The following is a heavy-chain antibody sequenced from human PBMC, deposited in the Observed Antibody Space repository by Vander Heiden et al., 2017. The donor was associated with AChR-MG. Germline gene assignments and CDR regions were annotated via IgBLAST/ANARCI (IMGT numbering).Heavy chain of an antibody. CDR2: TYYRSKWLK. CDR3: VRRAAGKIDY. D-gene: IGHD6-13*01. Sequence: QVQLQQSGPGLVKPSQTLSLTCAISGDSVSSNSAVWIWIRQSPSRGLEWLGRTYYRSKWLKDDAVSVKSRISINPDTSKNQFSLKMKSVTPEDTAVYYCVRRAAGKIDYWGQGPLVTVSS. V-gene: IGHV6-1*01. J-gene: IGHJ4*02. CDR1: GDSVSSNSAV.